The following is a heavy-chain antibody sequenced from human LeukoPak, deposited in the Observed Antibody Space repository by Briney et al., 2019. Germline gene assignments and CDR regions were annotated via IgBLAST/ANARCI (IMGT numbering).Heavy chain of an antibody. D-gene: IGHD2-21*02. J-gene: IGHJ3*02. Sequence: PGRSLRLSCAASGFTFSSYAMHWVRQAPGKGLEGVAVISYDGSNKYYADSVKGRFTISRDNSKNTLYLQMNSLRAEDTAVYYCARDRGGDYAFDIWGQGTMVTVSS. V-gene: IGHV3-30*04. CDR3: ARDRGGDYAFDI. CDR2: ISYDGSNK. CDR1: GFTFSSYA.